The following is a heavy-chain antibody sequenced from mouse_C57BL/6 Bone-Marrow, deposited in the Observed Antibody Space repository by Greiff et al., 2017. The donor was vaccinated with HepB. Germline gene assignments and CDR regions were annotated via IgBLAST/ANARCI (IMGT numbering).Heavy chain of an antibody. V-gene: IGHV1-64*01. Sequence: QVQLQQPGAELVKPGDSVKLSCKASGYTFTSYWMHWVKQRPGQGLEWIGMIHPNSGSTNYNEKFKSKATLTVDKSSSTAYMQLSSLTSEDSAVYYCARRYYEDFDYWGQGTTLTVSS. CDR1: GYTFTSYW. CDR3: ARRYYEDFDY. J-gene: IGHJ2*01. CDR2: IHPNSGST. D-gene: IGHD1-1*01.